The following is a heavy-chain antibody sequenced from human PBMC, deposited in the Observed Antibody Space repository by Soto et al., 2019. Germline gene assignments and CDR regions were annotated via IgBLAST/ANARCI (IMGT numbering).Heavy chain of an antibody. CDR2: IDRKTYNYAT. CDR1: GFTFSDVA. CDR3: SRLLGPYYYYGMDV. V-gene: IGHV3-73*01. J-gene: IGHJ6*02. D-gene: IGHD3-10*01. Sequence: GGSLRLSCAASGFTFSDVAMHWVRQASGKGLEWVGRIDRKTYNYATTYGASVKGRFTISRDDSKNMVYLQMNSLKTEDTAVYYCSRLLGPYYYYGMDVWGQGTTVTVSS.